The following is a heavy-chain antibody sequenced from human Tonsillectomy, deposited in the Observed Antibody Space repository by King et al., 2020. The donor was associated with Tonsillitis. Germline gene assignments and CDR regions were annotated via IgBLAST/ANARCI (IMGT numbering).Heavy chain of an antibody. CDR3: ARAPEYYDILTGRYYYYGMDV. V-gene: IGHV4-59*01. CDR2: IYYSGST. Sequence: QLQESGPGLVKPSETLSLTCTVSGGSISSYYWSWIRQPPGKGLEWIGYIYYSGSTNYNPSLKSRVTISVDTSKNQFSLKLSSVTAADTAVYYCARAPEYYDILTGRYYYYGMDVWGRGTTVTVSS. CDR1: GGSISSYY. J-gene: IGHJ6*02. D-gene: IGHD3-9*01.